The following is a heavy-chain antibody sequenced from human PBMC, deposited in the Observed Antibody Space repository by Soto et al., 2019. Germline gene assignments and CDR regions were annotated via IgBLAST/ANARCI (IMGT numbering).Heavy chain of an antibody. CDR1: GYTFSDYG. Sequence: QVQLVQSGTEVKKPGASVKVSCKTSGYTFSDYGVTCVRQAPGEGLQWMGWSAAYNDVTDYAQKFQGRVTMTTDTATNTGYMELRSLISDDTSVYYCARSRSSAMVTPDYWGQGTLVTVSS. J-gene: IGHJ4*02. V-gene: IGHV1-18*01. CDR3: ARSRSSAMVTPDY. D-gene: IGHD2-2*01. CDR2: SAAYNDVT.